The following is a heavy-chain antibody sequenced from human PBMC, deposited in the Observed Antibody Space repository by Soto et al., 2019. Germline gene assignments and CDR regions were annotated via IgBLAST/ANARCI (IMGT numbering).Heavy chain of an antibody. V-gene: IGHV3-33*01. CDR1: GFTFSSYA. CDR2: IWYDGSNK. Sequence: HGGSLRLSCAASGFTFSSYAMHWVRQVPGKGLEWVAVIWYDGSNKYYADSVKGRFTISRDNSKNTLYLQMDSLRAEDTAVYYCARGSSSSGPCDYWGQGALVTVSS. J-gene: IGHJ4*02. CDR3: ARGSSSSGPCDY. D-gene: IGHD6-6*01.